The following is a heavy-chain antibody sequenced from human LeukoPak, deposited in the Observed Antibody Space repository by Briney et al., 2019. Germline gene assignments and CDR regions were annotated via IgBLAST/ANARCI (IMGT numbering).Heavy chain of an antibody. CDR2: ISSDKNYI. Sequence: GGSLRLSCGASGFALNSYTMNWVRQAPGKGLEWVSSISSDKNYIYYADSVKGRFTVSRDNAQNSVYLQMNTLRVEDTAVYYCAKSFSSWFYFDYWGQGTLVTVSS. CDR1: GFALNSYT. J-gene: IGHJ4*02. V-gene: IGHV3-21*01. CDR3: AKSFSSWFYFDY. D-gene: IGHD6-13*01.